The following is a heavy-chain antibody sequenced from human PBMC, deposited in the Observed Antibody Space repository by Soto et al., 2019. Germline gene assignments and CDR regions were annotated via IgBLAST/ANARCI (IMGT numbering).Heavy chain of an antibody. Sequence: GGSLRLSCAASGFTFSSYGMHWVRQAPGKGLEWVAVISYDGSNKYYADSVKGRFTISRDNAKNSLYLQMNSLRDEDTAVYYCARGEWLLDYWGQGTLVTVSS. J-gene: IGHJ4*02. D-gene: IGHD5-12*01. CDR3: ARGEWLLDY. V-gene: IGHV3-30*03. CDR1: GFTFSSYG. CDR2: ISYDGSNK.